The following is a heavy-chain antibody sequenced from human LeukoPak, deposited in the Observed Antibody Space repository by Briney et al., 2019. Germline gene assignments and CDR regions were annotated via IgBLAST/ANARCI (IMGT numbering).Heavy chain of an antibody. CDR2: IYYSGST. J-gene: IGHJ3*02. V-gene: IGHV4-31*03. D-gene: IGHD2-2*02. Sequence: PSQTLSLTCTVSGGSISSGGYYWSWIRQHPRKGLEWIGYIYYSGSTYYNPSLKSRVTISVDTSKNQFSLKLSSVTAADTAVYYCAGGAGYCSSTSCYRNAFDIWGQGTMVTVSS. CDR1: GGSISSGGYY. CDR3: AGGAGYCSSTSCYRNAFDI.